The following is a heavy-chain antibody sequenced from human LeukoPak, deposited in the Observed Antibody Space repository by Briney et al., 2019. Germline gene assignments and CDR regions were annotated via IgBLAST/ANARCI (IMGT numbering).Heavy chain of an antibody. CDR1: GFIFSSYA. CDR2: ISSNGGST. Sequence: GGSLRLSCAASGFIFSSYAMHWVRQAPGKGLEYVSAISSNGGSTYYANSVKGRFTISRDNSKNTLYLQMGSLRAEDMAVYYCARRRYDFWSGYYGYFDYWGQGTLVTVSS. V-gene: IGHV3-64*01. D-gene: IGHD3-3*01. J-gene: IGHJ4*02. CDR3: ARRRYDFWSGYYGYFDY.